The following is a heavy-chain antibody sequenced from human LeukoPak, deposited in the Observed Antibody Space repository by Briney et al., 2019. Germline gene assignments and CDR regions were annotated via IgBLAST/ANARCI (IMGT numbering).Heavy chain of an antibody. D-gene: IGHD2-15*01. CDR3: ASGYCSGGHCYSVYFQH. J-gene: IGHJ1*01. Sequence: SGGSLRLSCAASGFTVSSNYMSWVSQAPGKGLEWVSVIYSGGNTYYADSVKGRFTISRDNSKNTLYLQMNSLRAEDTAVYYCASGYCSGGHCYSVYFQHWGQGTLVTVSS. V-gene: IGHV3-53*01. CDR2: IYSGGNT. CDR1: GFTVSSNY.